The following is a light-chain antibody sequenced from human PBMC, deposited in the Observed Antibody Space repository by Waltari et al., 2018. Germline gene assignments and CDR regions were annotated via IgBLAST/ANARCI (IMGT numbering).Light chain of an antibody. J-gene: IGKJ1*01. CDR1: QSVGTY. CDR2: NAS. Sequence: EIVFTQSPATLSFSPGERATLSCRASQSVGTYLAWYQQKPGQAPRLLIYNASKRPTGIPTRFSGSGSGTDFTLTISSLEPEDFAVYYCQQRTNWSWTFGQGTKVEIK. CDR3: QQRTNWSWT. V-gene: IGKV3-11*01.